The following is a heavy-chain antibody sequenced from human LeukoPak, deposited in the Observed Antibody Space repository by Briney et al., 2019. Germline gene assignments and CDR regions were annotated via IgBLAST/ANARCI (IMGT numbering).Heavy chain of an antibody. J-gene: IGHJ3*02. D-gene: IGHD3-22*01. CDR1: GFSLTTRGVG. Sequence: SGPSLVKPTQTLTLTCAFSGFSLTTRGVGVGWIRQPPGRALEWLALIYWDDDKRYRPSLKSRLTITKDTSKKQVVLTVTTLDPVDTATYYCARLAYYDNSGSSRPFDIWGQGTRVTVSS. CDR2: IYWDDDK. CDR3: ARLAYYDNSGSSRPFDI. V-gene: IGHV2-5*02.